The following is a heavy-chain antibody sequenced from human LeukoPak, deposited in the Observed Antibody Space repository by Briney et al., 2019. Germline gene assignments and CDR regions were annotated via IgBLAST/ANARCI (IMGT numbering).Heavy chain of an antibody. CDR2: ISGPGGST. Sequence: GGSLRLSCAASGFTFSSYAMSWVRQAPGKGLEWVSTISGPGGSTYYADSVKGRFTISRDNSKNTLYLQMNSLRAEDTAVYYCARDLSSGRGYFDYWGQGTLVTVSS. CDR1: GFTFSSYA. V-gene: IGHV3-23*01. CDR3: ARDLSSGRGYFDY. J-gene: IGHJ4*02. D-gene: IGHD6-19*01.